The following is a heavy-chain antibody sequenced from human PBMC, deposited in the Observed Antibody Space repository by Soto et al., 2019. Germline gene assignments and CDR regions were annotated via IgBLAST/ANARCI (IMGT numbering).Heavy chain of an antibody. J-gene: IGHJ4*02. Sequence: GASVKVSCKASGGTFSSYAISWVRQAPGQGLEWMGGIIPIFGTANYAQKFQGRVTITADESTSTAYMELSSLRSEDTAVYYCARALSTYYYDSIVYSEFDSWGQEPLVTAS. CDR1: GGTFSSYA. CDR3: ARALSTYYYDSIVYSEFDS. V-gene: IGHV1-69*13. CDR2: IIPIFGTA. D-gene: IGHD3-22*01.